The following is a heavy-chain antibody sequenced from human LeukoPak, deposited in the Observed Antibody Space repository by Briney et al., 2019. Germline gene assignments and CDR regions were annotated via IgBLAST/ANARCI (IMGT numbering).Heavy chain of an antibody. CDR2: MHPNSGGT. V-gene: IGHV1-2*02. CDR1: GCTFTDHY. CDR3: ASNGDHYGSGPDR. J-gene: IGHJ4*02. D-gene: IGHD3-10*01. Sequence: GASVKVSCKASGCTFTDHYMHWLRQAPGQGLEWMGWMHPNSGGTNYAQKFQGRVTMTRDTSISTAYMDLSSLRSDDTAVYYCASNGDHYGSGPDRWGQGTLVTVSS.